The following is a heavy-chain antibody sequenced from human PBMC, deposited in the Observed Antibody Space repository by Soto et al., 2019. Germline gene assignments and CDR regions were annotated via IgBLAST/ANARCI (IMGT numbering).Heavy chain of an antibody. CDR1: GGSISSYY. CDR3: ARTAIAVAGNWFDP. D-gene: IGHD6-19*01. J-gene: IGHJ5*02. Sequence: KPSETLSLTCTVSGGSISSYYWSWIRQPPGKGLEWIGYIYYSGSTNYNPSLKSRVTISVDTSKNQFSLKLSSVTAADTAVYYCARTAIAVAGNWFDPWGQGTLVTVSS. CDR2: IYYSGST. V-gene: IGHV4-59*01.